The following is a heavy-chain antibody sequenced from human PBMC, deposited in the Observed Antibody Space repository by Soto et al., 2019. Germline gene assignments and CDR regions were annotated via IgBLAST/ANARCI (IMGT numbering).Heavy chain of an antibody. Sequence: GGSLRLSCAASGFTFSSYAMHWVRQAPGKGLEYVSGIRSNGGGKYYANSVQGRFTISRDKSKNTVYLQMGSLRPEDMAVYYCARRARPDFYYMDVWGKGTTVTVSS. V-gene: IGHV3-64*01. CDR1: GFTFSSYA. D-gene: IGHD6-6*01. CDR3: ARRARPDFYYMDV. J-gene: IGHJ6*03. CDR2: IRSNGGGK.